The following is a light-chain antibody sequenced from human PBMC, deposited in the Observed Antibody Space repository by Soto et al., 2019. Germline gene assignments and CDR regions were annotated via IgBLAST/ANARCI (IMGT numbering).Light chain of an antibody. V-gene: IGKV1-5*03. J-gene: IGKJ2*01. CDR2: KAS. CDR3: QHYNNFPYT. CDR1: RSITTW. Sequence: DIQMTQSPSTLSAFVGDRVTITCRASRSITTWLAWYQQKPGKAPNLLISKASNLESGVPSRFSGTGSGTEFILTISSLQPDDFATYYCQHYNNFPYTFGQGTKLEIK.